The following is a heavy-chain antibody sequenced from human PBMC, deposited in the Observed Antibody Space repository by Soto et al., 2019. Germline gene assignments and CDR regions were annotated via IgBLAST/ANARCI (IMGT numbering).Heavy chain of an antibody. D-gene: IGHD2-8*01. J-gene: IGHJ3*02. CDR3: ARQNGAFDI. V-gene: IGHV5-51*01. Sequence: GESLKISCKGSGYRFTNFWIGWVRQMPGKGLGWTGIIYPGDSDIRYSPSFQGQVTISADKSINTAYLQWSSLKASDTAMYYCARQNGAFDIWGQGTMVTVSS. CDR1: GYRFTNFW. CDR2: IYPGDSDI.